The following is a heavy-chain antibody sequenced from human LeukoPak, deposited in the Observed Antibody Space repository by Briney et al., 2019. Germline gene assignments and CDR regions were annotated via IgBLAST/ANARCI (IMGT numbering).Heavy chain of an antibody. J-gene: IGHJ4*02. Sequence: GGSLRLSCAASGFTFSDYYMSWIRQAPGKGLEWVSYIGSSGSTIYYADSVKGRFTISRDNAKNSLYLQMNSLRAEDTAVYYCAKSRRYFDWLPDPFDYWGQGTLVTVSS. CDR2: IGSSGSTI. V-gene: IGHV3-11*01. D-gene: IGHD3-9*01. CDR1: GFTFSDYY. CDR3: AKSRRYFDWLPDPFDY.